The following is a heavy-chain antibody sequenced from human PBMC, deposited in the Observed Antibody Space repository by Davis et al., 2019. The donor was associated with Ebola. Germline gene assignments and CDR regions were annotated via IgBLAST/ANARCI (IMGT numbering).Heavy chain of an antibody. CDR2: IYPADSDT. CDR1: GYSLPDYW. Sequence: GESLNTSCAASGYSLPDYWIAWVRQMPGKGLEWMGIIYPADSDTKYSPSFQGQVTISADKSISTAYLQWSSLKASDTAMYYCARYSATYYGSGPPQFDYWGQGTLVTVSS. J-gene: IGHJ4*02. CDR3: ARYSATYYGSGPPQFDY. D-gene: IGHD3-10*01. V-gene: IGHV5-51*01.